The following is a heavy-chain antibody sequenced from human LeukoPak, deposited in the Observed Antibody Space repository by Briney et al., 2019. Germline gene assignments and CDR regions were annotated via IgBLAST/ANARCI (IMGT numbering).Heavy chain of an antibody. V-gene: IGHV4-38-2*01. Sequence: TSETLSLTCALSGYSISSGYYWGWIRPPPGKGLEWIGSIYHSGSTYYNPSLKRRVTISVDTSKNQFSLKLSSVTAADTAVYYCATALRFLAWLFYWGQGTLVTVSS. D-gene: IGHD3-3*01. J-gene: IGHJ4*02. CDR1: GYSISSGYY. CDR2: IYHSGST. CDR3: ATALRFLAWLFY.